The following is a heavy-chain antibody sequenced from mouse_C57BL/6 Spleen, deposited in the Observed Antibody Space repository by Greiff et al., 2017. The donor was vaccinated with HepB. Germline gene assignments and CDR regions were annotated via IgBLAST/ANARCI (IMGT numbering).Heavy chain of an antibody. CDR1: GYTFTSYW. CDR2: IDPSDSYT. Sequence: QVQLQQPGAELVRPGTSVKLSCKASGYTFTSYWMHWVKQRPGQGLEWIGVIDPSDSYTNYNQKFKGKATLTVDTSSGTAYMQLSSLTSEDSAVYYCARDRGAYWGQGTLVTVSA. J-gene: IGHJ3*01. CDR3: ARDRGAY. V-gene: IGHV1-59*01. D-gene: IGHD2-14*01.